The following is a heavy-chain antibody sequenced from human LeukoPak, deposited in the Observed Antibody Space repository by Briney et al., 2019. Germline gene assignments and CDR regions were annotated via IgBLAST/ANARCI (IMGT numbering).Heavy chain of an antibody. V-gene: IGHV4-59*01. CDR1: GGSISSYY. Sequence: SETLSLTCTVSGGSISSYYWNWIRQPPGKGLDWIGYIYYSGSTNYSPSLKSRVTISVDTSKNQFSLKLSSVTAADTAVYYCARVRSYDILTGYDWGFDPWGQGTLVTVSS. CDR2: IYYSGST. CDR3: ARVRSYDILTGYDWGFDP. J-gene: IGHJ5*02. D-gene: IGHD3-9*01.